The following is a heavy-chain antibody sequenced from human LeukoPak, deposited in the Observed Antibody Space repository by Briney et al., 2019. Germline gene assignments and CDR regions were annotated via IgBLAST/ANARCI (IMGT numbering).Heavy chain of an antibody. CDR3: ARGLED. V-gene: IGHV4-4*07. CDR1: GGSISSYY. Sequence: SETLSLTCAVSGGSISSYYWSWIRQPPGKGLEWIGRIYTSGSTNYNPSLKSRATTSVDKSKNQFSLKLSSVTAAGTAVYYCARGLEDWGQGTLVTVSS. CDR2: IYTSGST. J-gene: IGHJ4*02.